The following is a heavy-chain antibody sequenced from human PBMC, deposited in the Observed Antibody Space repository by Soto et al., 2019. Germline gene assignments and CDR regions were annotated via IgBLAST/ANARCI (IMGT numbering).Heavy chain of an antibody. D-gene: IGHD1-26*01. V-gene: IGHV4-34*02. J-gene: IGHJ4*02. CDR2: VNHAGGT. CDR3: ARRGRYGGRSYTG. Sequence: QMHIQQWGAGLLKPSETLSLTCAVSGGSFNDFYWNWVRQPPGEGLEWIGEVNHAGGTDYNPSLKSRVTISEDRSKIQLSLRLKSVTAADTATYYCARRGRYGGRSYTGWGQGTLVTVS. CDR1: GGSFNDFY.